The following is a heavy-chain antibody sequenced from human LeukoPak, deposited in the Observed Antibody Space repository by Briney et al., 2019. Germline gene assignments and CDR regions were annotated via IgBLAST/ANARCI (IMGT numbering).Heavy chain of an antibody. Sequence: SVKVSCKASGGTFSSYAISWVRQAPGQGLEWMGRIIPILGIANYAQKFQGRVTITADKSTSTAYMELSSLRSEDTAVYYCARDTEVTVAPGWFDPWGQGTLVTVSS. J-gene: IGHJ5*02. D-gene: IGHD4-23*01. V-gene: IGHV1-69*04. CDR1: GGTFSSYA. CDR3: ARDTEVTVAPGWFDP. CDR2: IIPILGIA.